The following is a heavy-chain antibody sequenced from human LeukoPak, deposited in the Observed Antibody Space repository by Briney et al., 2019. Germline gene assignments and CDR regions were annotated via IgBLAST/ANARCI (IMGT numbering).Heavy chain of an antibody. CDR1: GGTFSSYA. Sequence: SVKVSCKASGGTFSSYAISWVRQAPGQGLEWMGGIIPIFGTANYAQKFQGRVTITADESTSTAYMELSSLRSEDTAVYYCARVQGIDFSSTSRTYRGPYFDYWGQGTLVTVSS. V-gene: IGHV1-69*01. CDR3: ARVQGIDFSSTSRTYRGPYFDY. CDR2: IIPIFGTA. D-gene: IGHD2-2*01. J-gene: IGHJ4*02.